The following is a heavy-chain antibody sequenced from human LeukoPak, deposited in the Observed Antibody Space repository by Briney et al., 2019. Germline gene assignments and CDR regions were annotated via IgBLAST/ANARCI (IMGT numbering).Heavy chain of an antibody. Sequence: GGSLRLSCAASGFTFSSYAMHWVRQAPGKGLEYVAAISSNGGGTYYAGSVKGRFTISRDNSKNTLYLQMGSLRADDMAVYYCAREISPGNWFDPWGQGTLVTVSS. CDR3: AREISPGNWFDP. CDR2: ISSNGGGT. CDR1: GFTFSSYA. D-gene: IGHD1-26*01. J-gene: IGHJ5*02. V-gene: IGHV3-64*02.